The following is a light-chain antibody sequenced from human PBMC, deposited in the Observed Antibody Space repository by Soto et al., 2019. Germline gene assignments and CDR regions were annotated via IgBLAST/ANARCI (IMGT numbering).Light chain of an antibody. V-gene: IGLV2-14*01. CDR1: SSDVGGNKY. Sequence: QSALTQPASVSGSPGQSITISRTGTSSDVGGNKYVSWYRQHPGKAPKLIIYDVSSRPSGVSDRFSGSKSGNTASLTISGLQAEDEADYYCCSCTITNTMIFGAGTKLTVL. J-gene: IGLJ2*01. CDR3: CSCTITNTMI. CDR2: DVS.